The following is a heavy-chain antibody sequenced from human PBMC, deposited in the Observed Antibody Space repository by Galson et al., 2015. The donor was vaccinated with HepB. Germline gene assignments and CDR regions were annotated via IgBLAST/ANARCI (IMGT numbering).Heavy chain of an antibody. V-gene: IGHV3-23*01. CDR1: GFAFNNYA. CDR2: ISGSGVST. D-gene: IGHD6-13*01. Sequence: SLRLSCAASGFAFNNYAMSWVRQAPGKGLEWVSVISGSGVSTYYADSVKGRFTISRDNSQNTLHLQMNSLRAEDTAVYYCAKDDPKYGSTWYVFDCWGQGTLVTVSS. J-gene: IGHJ4*02. CDR3: AKDDPKYGSTWYVFDC.